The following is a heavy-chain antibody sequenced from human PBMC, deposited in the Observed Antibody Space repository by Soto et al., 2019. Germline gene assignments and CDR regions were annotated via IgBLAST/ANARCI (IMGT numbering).Heavy chain of an antibody. CDR1: GFTFSSYS. D-gene: IGHD3-22*01. CDR2: ISSSGSTI. J-gene: IGHJ5*02. Sequence: GGSLRLSCAASGFTFSSYSMNWVRQAPGKGLEWVSYISSSGSTIYYADSVKGRFTISRDNAKNSLYLQMNSLRDEDTAVYYCAREPRYYYDSSGYLDWFDPWGQGTLVTVSS. CDR3: AREPRYYYDSSGYLDWFDP. V-gene: IGHV3-48*02.